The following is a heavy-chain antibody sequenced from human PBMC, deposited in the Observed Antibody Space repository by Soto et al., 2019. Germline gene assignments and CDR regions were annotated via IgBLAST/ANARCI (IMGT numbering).Heavy chain of an antibody. CDR1: GGSFSGYY. D-gene: IGHD2-2*01. Sequence: QVQLQQWGAGLLKPSETLSLTCAVYGGSFSGYYWSWIRQPPGKGLEWIGEINHSGSTNYNPSLKSRVTISVDTSKNQFSLKLSSVTAADTAVHYCATSPAGEDIVVVPAAPEKARYFDYWGQGTLVTVSS. CDR2: INHSGST. V-gene: IGHV4-34*01. CDR3: ATSPAGEDIVVVPAAPEKARYFDY. J-gene: IGHJ4*02.